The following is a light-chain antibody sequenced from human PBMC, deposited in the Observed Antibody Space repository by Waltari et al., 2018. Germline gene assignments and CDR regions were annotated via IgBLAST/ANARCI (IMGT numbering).Light chain of an antibody. V-gene: IGKV4-1*01. CDR2: WAS. CDR3: QQYYSTPLT. CDR1: QSVLYSSNNKNY. J-gene: IGKJ4*01. Sequence: DIVMTQSPDHPAVSLGESATINCKPSQSVLYSSNNKNYLAWYQQKPGQPPKLLIYWASTRESGVPDRFSGSGSGTDFTLTISSLQAEDVAVYYCQQYYSTPLTFGGGTKVEIK.